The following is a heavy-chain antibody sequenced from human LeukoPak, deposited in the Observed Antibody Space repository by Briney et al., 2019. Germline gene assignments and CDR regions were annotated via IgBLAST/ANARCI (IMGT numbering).Heavy chain of an antibody. D-gene: IGHD3-16*02. J-gene: IGHJ3*02. CDR1: GFTFGDYW. V-gene: IGHV3-7*01. Sequence: PGGSLRLSCAPSGFTFGDYWTSWVRQTPGKGLEWVVNVKREGREEYYVDSVKGRFTISRDNAKKSVSLQMNSLRAEDTVMYYCARDIEAFDIWGQGTMVTVFS. CDR2: VKREGREE. CDR3: ARDIEAFDI.